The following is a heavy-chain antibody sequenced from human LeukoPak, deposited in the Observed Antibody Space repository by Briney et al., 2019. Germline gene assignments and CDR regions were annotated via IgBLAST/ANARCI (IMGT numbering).Heavy chain of an antibody. CDR2: INPNSGGT. CDR1: GGTFSSYA. D-gene: IGHD1-26*01. J-gene: IGHJ6*03. V-gene: IGHV1-2*02. Sequence: ASVKVSCKASGGTFSSYAISWVRQAPGQGLEWMGWINPNSGGTNYAQKFQGRVTMTRDTSISTAYMELSRLRSDDTAVYYCARDRGSYYYYHYYMDVWAKGPRSPSP. CDR3: ARDRGSYYYYHYYMDV.